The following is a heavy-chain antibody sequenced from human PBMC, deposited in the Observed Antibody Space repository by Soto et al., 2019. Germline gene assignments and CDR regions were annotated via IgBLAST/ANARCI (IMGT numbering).Heavy chain of an antibody. CDR3: ARDPPPYYDYIWGSYRSTNFSD. D-gene: IGHD3-16*02. CDR2: ISSSGSTI. J-gene: IGHJ4*02. CDR1: GFTFSDYY. Sequence: GGSLRLSCAASGFTFSDYYMSWIRQAPGKGLEWVSYISSSGSTIYYADSVKGRFTISRDNAKNSLYLQMNSLRAEDTAVYYCARDPPPYYDYIWGSYRSTNFSDWGQGTLVTVSS. V-gene: IGHV3-11*01.